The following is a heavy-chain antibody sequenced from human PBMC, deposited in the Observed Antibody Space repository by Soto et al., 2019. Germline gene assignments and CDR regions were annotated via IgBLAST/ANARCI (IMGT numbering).Heavy chain of an antibody. D-gene: IGHD2-21*02. V-gene: IGHV3-21*01. CDR1: GFTFSSYS. J-gene: IGHJ4*02. Sequence: EVQLVESGGGLVKPGGSLRLSCAASGFTFSSYSMNWVRQAPGKGLEWVSSISSSSSYIYYADSVKGRFTISRDNAKNSLYRQMNSLRAEDTAVYYWARVWGDSCFDYWGQGTLVTVSS. CDR2: ISSSSSYI. CDR3: ARVWGDSCFDY.